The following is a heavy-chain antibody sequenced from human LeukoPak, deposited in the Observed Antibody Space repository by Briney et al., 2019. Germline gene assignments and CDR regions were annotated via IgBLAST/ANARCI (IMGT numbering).Heavy chain of an antibody. D-gene: IGHD5-18*01. CDR2: NYYSGST. Sequence: SETLSLTCTVSGGSISSGDYYWSWIRQPPGKGLEWIGYNYYSGSTYYNPSLKSRVTISVDTSKNQFSLKLSSVTAADTAVYYCARDPARGYSYRLDYWGQGTLVTVSS. V-gene: IGHV4-30-4*01. J-gene: IGHJ4*02. CDR1: GGSISSGDYY. CDR3: ARDPARGYSYRLDY.